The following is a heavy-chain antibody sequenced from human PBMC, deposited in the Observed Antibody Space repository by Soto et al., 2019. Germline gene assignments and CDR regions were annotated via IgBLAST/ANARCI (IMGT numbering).Heavy chain of an antibody. D-gene: IGHD2-2*01. CDR3: ARVDKYCRSTSCFDY. J-gene: IGHJ4*02. Sequence: GESLKISCKGSGYSFTSYWIGWVRQMPGKGLEWMGIIYPGDSETRYSPSFQGQVTISADKSISTAYLQWSSLKASDTAMYYCARVDKYCRSTSCFDYWGQGTLVTVSS. CDR1: GYSFTSYW. V-gene: IGHV5-51*01. CDR2: IYPGDSET.